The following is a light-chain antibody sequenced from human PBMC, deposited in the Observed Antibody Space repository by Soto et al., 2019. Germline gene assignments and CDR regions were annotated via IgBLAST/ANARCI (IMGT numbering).Light chain of an antibody. V-gene: IGLV1-44*01. Sequence: QSMLTQPPSASGTPGQRVTISCSGSSSNIGENTVNWYQQLPGTAPKVLIHTDNQRPSGVPDRFSGSKSRTSASLAISGLQSEDEADYYCAAWDDSLDGWVFGGGTKVTVL. J-gene: IGLJ3*02. CDR2: TDN. CDR3: AAWDDSLDGWV. CDR1: SSNIGENT.